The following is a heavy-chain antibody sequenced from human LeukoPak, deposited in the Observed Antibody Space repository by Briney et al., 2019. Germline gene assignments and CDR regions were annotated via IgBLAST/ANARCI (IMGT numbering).Heavy chain of an antibody. CDR3: ARRVRWVNGETSGYYFDY. Sequence: GGSLRLSCAASGFTFSSYSMNWVRQAPGKGLEWVSYISSSSNTIYYADSVKGRFAISRDNAKNSQYLQMNSLRDEDTAVYYCARRVRWVNGETSGYYFDYWGQGTLVTVSS. D-gene: IGHD2-21*01. J-gene: IGHJ4*02. CDR1: GFTFSSYS. V-gene: IGHV3-48*02. CDR2: ISSSSNTI.